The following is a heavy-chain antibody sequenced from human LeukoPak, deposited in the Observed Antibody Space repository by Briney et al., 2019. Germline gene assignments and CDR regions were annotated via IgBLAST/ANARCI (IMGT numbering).Heavy chain of an antibody. CDR2: IYSGGST. D-gene: IGHD3-3*02. CDR1: GFTVSSNY. V-gene: IGHV3-66*01. J-gene: IGHJ6*02. Sequence: GGSLRLSCAASGFTVSSNYMSWVRQAPGKGLEWVSVIYSGGSTYCADSVKGRFTISRDNSKNTLYLQMNSLRAEDTAVYYCARVASTPHYYYGMDVWGQGTTVTVSS. CDR3: ARVASTPHYYYGMDV.